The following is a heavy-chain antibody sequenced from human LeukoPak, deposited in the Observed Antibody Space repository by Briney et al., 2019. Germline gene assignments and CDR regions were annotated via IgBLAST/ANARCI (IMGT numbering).Heavy chain of an antibody. CDR1: GGSICSGDYY. V-gene: IGHV4-30-4*08. J-gene: IGHJ3*02. CDR3: ARMDYYGSGSPYAFDI. CDR2: IYYSGST. D-gene: IGHD3-10*01. Sequence: SETLSLTCTVSGGSICSGDYYWSWIRQPPGKGLEWIGYIYYSGSTYYNPSLKSRVTISVDTSKNQFSLNLSSVTAADTAVYYCARMDYYGSGSPYAFDIWGQGTMVTVSS.